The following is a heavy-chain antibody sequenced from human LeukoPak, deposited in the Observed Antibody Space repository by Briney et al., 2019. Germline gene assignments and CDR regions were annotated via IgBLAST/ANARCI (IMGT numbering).Heavy chain of an antibody. CDR1: GFTFSNYW. D-gene: IGHD3-22*01. CDR3: ARDGLQHYYDSSGYYLGDAFDI. J-gene: IGHJ3*02. CDR2: IISSSSYI. Sequence: GGSLRLSCAASGFTFSNYWMSWVRQAPGKGLEWVSSIISSSSYIYYADSVKGRFTISRDNAKNSLYLQMNSLRAEDTAVYYCARDGLQHYYDSSGYYLGDAFDIWGQGTMVTVSS. V-gene: IGHV3-21*01.